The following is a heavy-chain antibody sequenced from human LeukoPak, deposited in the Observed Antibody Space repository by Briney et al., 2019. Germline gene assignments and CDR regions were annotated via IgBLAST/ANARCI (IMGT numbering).Heavy chain of an antibody. CDR2: INPDSGGT. CDR3: GRYSLDSYDY. J-gene: IGHJ4*02. V-gene: IGHV1-2*02. D-gene: IGHD1-14*01. Sequence: ASVKVSCIDSRDTFTGSKMQSVCQAPGHGLEWMGWINPDSGGTNLAQKFQGRVTITRDTSISSAYMELSRLRSDGTAVCYCGRYSLDSYDYWGQGTLVTVSS. CDR1: RDTFTGSK.